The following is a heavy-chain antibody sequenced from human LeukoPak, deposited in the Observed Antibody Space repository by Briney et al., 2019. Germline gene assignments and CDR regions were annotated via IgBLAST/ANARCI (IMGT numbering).Heavy chain of an antibody. D-gene: IGHD5-24*01. CDR3: AKNSGRDGYNDYFDY. CDR2: ISDGGSEK. J-gene: IGHJ4*02. CDR1: GFTFRNYG. Sequence: GRSLRLSCAASGFTFRNYGVHRVRQAPGKGLEWVAVISDGGSEKYYADSVKGRFTISRDNSRNTVYLQMNSLRPEDTAVYYCAKNSGRDGYNDYFDYWGQGTLVTVSS. V-gene: IGHV3-30*18.